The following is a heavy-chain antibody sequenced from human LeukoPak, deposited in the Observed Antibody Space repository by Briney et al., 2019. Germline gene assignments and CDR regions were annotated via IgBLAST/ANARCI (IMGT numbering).Heavy chain of an antibody. CDR1: GYTFTSYG. CDR2: IIPIFGTA. J-gene: IGHJ5*02. Sequence: SVKVSCKASGYTFTSYGISWVRQAPGQGLEWMGGIIPIFGTANYAQKFQGRVTITADESTSTAYMELSSLRSEDTAVYYCARKRRHNWFDPWGQGTLVTVSS. V-gene: IGHV1-69*13. CDR3: ARKRRHNWFDP.